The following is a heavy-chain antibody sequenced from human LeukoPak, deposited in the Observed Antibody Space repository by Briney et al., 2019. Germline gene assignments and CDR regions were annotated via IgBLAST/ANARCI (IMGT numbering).Heavy chain of an antibody. J-gene: IGHJ4*02. Sequence: ASVTVSFKASGYTFTGYYMHWVRQAPGQGLEWMGWINPNSGGTNYAQKFQGRDTMTRDTSISTAYMELSRLRSDDTAVYYCARVTSSSTDFDYWGQGTLVTLSS. CDR1: GYTFTGYY. CDR3: ARVTSSSTDFDY. V-gene: IGHV1-2*02. CDR2: INPNSGGT. D-gene: IGHD6-6*01.